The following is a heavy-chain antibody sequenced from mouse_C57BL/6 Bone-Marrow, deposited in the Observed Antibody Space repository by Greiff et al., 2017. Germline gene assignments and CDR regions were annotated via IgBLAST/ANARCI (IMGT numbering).Heavy chain of an antibody. Sequence: QVQLKQSGPGLVQPSQSLSITCTVSGFSLTSYGVHWVRQSPGKGLEWLGVIWSGGSTDYNAAFISRLGISKDNSKSQVFFKMNSLQADDTAIDYCARRKGHDYDGESMDDWGQGTSVTVSS. CDR1: GFSLTSYG. CDR2: IWSGGST. J-gene: IGHJ4*01. D-gene: IGHD2-4*01. V-gene: IGHV2-2*01. CDR3: ARRKGHDYDGESMDD.